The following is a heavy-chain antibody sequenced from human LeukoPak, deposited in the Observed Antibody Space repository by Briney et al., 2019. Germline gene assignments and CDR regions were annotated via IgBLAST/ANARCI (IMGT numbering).Heavy chain of an antibody. Sequence: GASVKVSCKASGYTFTSYDINWVRQATGQGLEWMGWMNPNSGNTGYAQKFQGRVTITRNTSISTAYMELSSLRSEDTAVYYCARAHRLPSNNEYYFDYWGQGTLVTVSS. CDR2: MNPNSGNT. D-gene: IGHD1/OR15-1a*01. CDR1: GYTFTSYD. J-gene: IGHJ4*02. V-gene: IGHV1-8*03. CDR3: ARAHRLPSNNEYYFDY.